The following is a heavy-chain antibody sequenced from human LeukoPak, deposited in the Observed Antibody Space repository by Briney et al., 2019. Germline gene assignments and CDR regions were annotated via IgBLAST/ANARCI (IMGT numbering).Heavy chain of an antibody. CDR2: IYTSGST. Sequence: SQTLSLTCTVSGGSISSGSYYWSWIRRPAGKGLEWIGRIYTSGSTNYNPSLKSRVTISVDTSKNQFSLKLSSVTAADTAVYYCARAIAVAGTGAFDYWGQGTLVTVSS. CDR1: GGSISSGSYY. V-gene: IGHV4-61*02. J-gene: IGHJ4*02. CDR3: ARAIAVAGTGAFDY. D-gene: IGHD6-19*01.